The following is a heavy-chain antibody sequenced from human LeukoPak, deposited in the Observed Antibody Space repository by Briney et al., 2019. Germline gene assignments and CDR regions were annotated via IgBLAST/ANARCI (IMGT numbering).Heavy chain of an antibody. J-gene: IGHJ3*02. CDR3: ARDQGGLASEWLLLFDAFDI. CDR1: GFTFSSYG. Sequence: GGSLRLSCAASGFTFSSYGMHWVRQAPGKGLEWVAVIWYDGSNKYYADSVKGRFTISRDNSKNTLYLQMNSLRAEDTAVYYCARDQGGLASEWLLLFDAFDIWGQGTMVAVSS. V-gene: IGHV3-33*01. D-gene: IGHD3-22*01. CDR2: IWYDGSNK.